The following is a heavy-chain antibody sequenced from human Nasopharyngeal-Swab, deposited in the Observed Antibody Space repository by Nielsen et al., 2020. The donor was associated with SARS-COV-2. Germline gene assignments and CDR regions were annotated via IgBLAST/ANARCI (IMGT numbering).Heavy chain of an antibody. V-gene: IGHV4-31*03. CDR3: ARGEGSRWFYFDS. Sequence: TLSFTCSVSGGSISSGGYYWIWIRQNPGQGLEWIGYIYNTGSSYTNPSLQRRLSISVDKSRNQFFLNLTSVTAADTAIYYCARGEGSRWFYFDSWGQGMLVTVSS. D-gene: IGHD6-13*01. J-gene: IGHJ4*02. CDR1: GGSISSGGYY. CDR2: IYNTGSS.